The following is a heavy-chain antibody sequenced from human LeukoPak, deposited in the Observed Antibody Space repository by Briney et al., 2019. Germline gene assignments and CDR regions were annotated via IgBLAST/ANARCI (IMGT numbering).Heavy chain of an antibody. J-gene: IGHJ4*02. D-gene: IGHD3-9*01. CDR1: GFTFSSYS. V-gene: IGHV3-7*03. CDR2: IKQDGSEK. CDR3: AKDSMTYYDILTGYSADKQ. Sequence: GGSLRLSCAASGFTFSSYSMNWVRQAPGKGLEWVANIKQDGSEKYYVDSVKGRFTISRDNSKNTLYLQMNSLSAEDTAVYYCAKDSMTYYDILTGYSADKQWGQGTLVTVSS.